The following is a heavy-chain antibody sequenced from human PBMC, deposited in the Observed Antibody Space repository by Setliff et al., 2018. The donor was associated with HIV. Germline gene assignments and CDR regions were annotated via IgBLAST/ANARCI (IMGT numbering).Heavy chain of an antibody. CDR1: GYTFSNYP. CDR2: VNTGKGDT. D-gene: IGHD3-3*01. CDR3: ARDRFTLTSSIFGF. Sequence: ASVKVSCKTSGYTFSNYPIHRLRQAPGQRPEWMGWVNTGKGDTKYSQRFQDRLTITTDSSASSVYMELSSLSSDDTAIYYCARDRFTLTSSIFGFWGHGTPVTVSS. J-gene: IGHJ4*01. V-gene: IGHV1-3*04.